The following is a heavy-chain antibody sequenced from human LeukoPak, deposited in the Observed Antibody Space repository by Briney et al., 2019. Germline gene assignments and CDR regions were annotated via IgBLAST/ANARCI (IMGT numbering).Heavy chain of an antibody. J-gene: IGHJ6*02. CDR3: ARDHWVTMVRGVIPLYGLDV. CDR2: ISYDGSNK. D-gene: IGHD3-10*01. Sequence: SGRSLRLSCAASGFTFSTYAMHWVRQAPGKGLEWVAVISYDGSNKYYADSVKGRFTISRDNSKRTLYLQMISLRAEDTAVYYCARDHWVTMVRGVIPLYGLDVWGQGSTVTVSS. V-gene: IGHV3-30-3*01. CDR1: GFTFSTYA.